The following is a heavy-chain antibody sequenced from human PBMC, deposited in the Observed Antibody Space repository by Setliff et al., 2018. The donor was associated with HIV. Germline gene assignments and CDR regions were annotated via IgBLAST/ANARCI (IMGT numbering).Heavy chain of an antibody. CDR2: IYNSAST. D-gene: IGHD1-7*01. J-gene: IGHJ4*02. Sequence: SETLSLTCTVSGGSISSDSYSWTWIRQPAGKGLEWIGYIYNSASTNYNPSLKSRVTISVDTSKNQFSLNLRSVTAADTAMYYCAREVMGPVNEELVYFFDYWGQGTLVTVSS. V-gene: IGHV4-61*09. CDR3: AREVMGPVNEELVYFFDY. CDR1: GGSISSDSYS.